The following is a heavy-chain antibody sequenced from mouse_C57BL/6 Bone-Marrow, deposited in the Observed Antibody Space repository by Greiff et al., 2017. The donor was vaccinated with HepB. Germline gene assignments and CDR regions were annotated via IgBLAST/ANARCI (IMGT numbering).Heavy chain of an antibody. J-gene: IGHJ1*03. Sequence: EVNLVESGGGLVQPGGSLKLSCAASGFTFSDYGMAWVRQAPRKGPEWVAFISNLAYSIYYADTVTGRFTISRENAKNTLYLEMSSLRSEDTAMYYCARWEYFDVWGTGTTVTVSS. CDR3: ARWEYFDV. CDR1: GFTFSDYG. D-gene: IGHD4-1*01. CDR2: ISNLAYSI. V-gene: IGHV5-15*01.